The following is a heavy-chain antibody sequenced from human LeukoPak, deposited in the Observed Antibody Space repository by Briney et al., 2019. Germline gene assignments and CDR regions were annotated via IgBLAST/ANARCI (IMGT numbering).Heavy chain of an antibody. V-gene: IGHV1-18*01. CDR3: AREGSPQDSSGWYDY. CDR2: ISAYNGNT. J-gene: IGHJ4*02. D-gene: IGHD6-19*01. CDR1: GYTFISYG. Sequence: ASVKVSCKASGYTFISYGISWVRQAPGQGLEWMGWISAYNGNTDYAQKLQGRVTMTTDTSTSTAYMELRSLRSDDTAVYYCAREGSPQDSSGWYDYWGQGTLVTVSS.